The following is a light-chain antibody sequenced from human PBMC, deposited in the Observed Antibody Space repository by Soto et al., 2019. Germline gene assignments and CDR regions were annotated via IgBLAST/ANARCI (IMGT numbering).Light chain of an antibody. Sequence: EILMTQSPATLSVSPGERATLSCRASQSVSRNLAWYRQKPGKAPRLLIYGASTRATATPARFSGSGSGTEFTLTISSLQSEDFEVYYCQQYNGWPYTFGQGTKVDIK. CDR2: GAS. V-gene: IGKV3-15*01. CDR3: QQYNGWPYT. J-gene: IGKJ2*01. CDR1: QSVSRN.